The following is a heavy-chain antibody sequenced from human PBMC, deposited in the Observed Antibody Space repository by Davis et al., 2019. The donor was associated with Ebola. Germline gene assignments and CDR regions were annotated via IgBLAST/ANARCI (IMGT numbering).Heavy chain of an antibody. CDR2: LYYGGST. CDR1: GGSISSRNYY. CDR3: ARGDCSGGSCFLDY. Sequence: SETLSLTCTVSGGSISSRNYYWTWIRQPPGKGLEWIGYLYYGGSTSYNPSLKSRVTISVDTSKNQFSLKLSSVTAADTALYFCARGDCSGGSCFLDYWGQGTLVTVSS. D-gene: IGHD2-15*01. V-gene: IGHV4-61*01. J-gene: IGHJ4*02.